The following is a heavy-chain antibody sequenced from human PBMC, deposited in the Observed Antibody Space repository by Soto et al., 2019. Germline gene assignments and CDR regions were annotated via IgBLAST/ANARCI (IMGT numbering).Heavy chain of an antibody. CDR1: GGSISSGGFS. J-gene: IGHJ4*02. CDR2: IYHSGST. CDR3: ASRVSEYFDY. D-gene: IGHD6-19*01. Sequence: QLQLQESGSRLVKASQTLSLTCAVSGGSISSGGFSCNWIRQPPGKGLEWIGYIYHSGSTYFNPSLKSRVTMSVDRSTNQFSLKLSSVTAADTAVYYCASRVSEYFDYWGQGTPVTVSS. V-gene: IGHV4-30-2*01.